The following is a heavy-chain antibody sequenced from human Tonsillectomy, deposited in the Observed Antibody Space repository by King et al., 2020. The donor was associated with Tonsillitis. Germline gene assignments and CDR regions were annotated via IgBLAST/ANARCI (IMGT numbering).Heavy chain of an antibody. CDR1: DFTFSSYS. V-gene: IGHV3-21*01. CDR3: ARVAPGSQYDY. Sequence: VQLVESGGGLVKPGGSLRLSCAASDFTFSSYSMNWVRQAPGKGLVWVSFISSSSSYIYYADSVKGRFTISRDNAKNSLYLQMNSLRAEDTAVYYCARVAPGSQYDYWGQGTLVTVSS. CDR2: ISSSSSYI. J-gene: IGHJ4*02. D-gene: IGHD2-21*01.